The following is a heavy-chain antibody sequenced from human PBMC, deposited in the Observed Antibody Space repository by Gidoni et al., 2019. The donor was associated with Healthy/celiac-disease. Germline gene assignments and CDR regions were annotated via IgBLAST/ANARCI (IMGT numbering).Heavy chain of an antibody. D-gene: IGHD3-10*01. Sequence: EVQLVECGGGLVQPGGSLRLSCAASGFTFSSYEMNWVRQAPGKGLEWVSYISSSGSTIYYADSVKGRFTISRDNAKNSLYLQMNSLRAEDTAVYYCARDRGTRTYYYYGMDVWGQGTTVTVSS. CDR3: ARDRGTRTYYYYGMDV. J-gene: IGHJ6*02. CDR1: GFTFSSYE. V-gene: IGHV3-48*03. CDR2: ISSSGSTI.